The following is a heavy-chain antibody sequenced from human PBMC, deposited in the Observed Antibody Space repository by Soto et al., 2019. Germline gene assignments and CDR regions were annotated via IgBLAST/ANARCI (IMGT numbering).Heavy chain of an antibody. D-gene: IGHD2-21*02. CDR1: GFTFSSYS. V-gene: IGHV3-48*02. J-gene: IGHJ4*02. Sequence: EVQLVESGGGLVQPGGSLRLSCAASGFTFSSYSMNWVRQAPGKGLELVSYISSSSSTIYYADSVKGRFTISRDNAKNSLYLQMNSLRDEDTVVYYCARDLLHCGGDCYPDYWGQGTLVTVSS. CDR2: ISSSSSTI. CDR3: ARDLLHCGGDCYPDY.